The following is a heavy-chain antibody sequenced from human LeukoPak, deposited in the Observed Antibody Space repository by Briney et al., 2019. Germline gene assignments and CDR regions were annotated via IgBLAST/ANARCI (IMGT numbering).Heavy chain of an antibody. CDR1: GFTFSDTW. V-gene: IGHV3-15*01. J-gene: IGHJ4*02. Sequence: PGGSLRLSCAARGFTFSDTWMSWVRHTPGQGLEWVGRIQSKADGGTPAYAVPVKGRFIISRDDSKNTVYLQMDSLKIEDTGVYYCTTVYYWDQGTVVTVAS. CDR2: IQSKADGGTP. CDR3: TTVYY.